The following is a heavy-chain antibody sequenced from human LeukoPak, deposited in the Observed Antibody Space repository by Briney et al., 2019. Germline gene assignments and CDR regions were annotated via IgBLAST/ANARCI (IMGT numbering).Heavy chain of an antibody. J-gene: IGHJ4*02. V-gene: IGHV3-7*04. CDR3: ARGDAFSGDH. CDR1: GFSFTNFW. CDR2: IHPEGNEK. Sequence: GGSLRLSCAVSGFSFTNFWMSWVRQAQGRWLEWVANIHPEGNEKYHVESVKGRFTISRDNTKSLLFLQMNGLRVEDTAVYYCARGDAFSGDHWGQGTLVTVSS.